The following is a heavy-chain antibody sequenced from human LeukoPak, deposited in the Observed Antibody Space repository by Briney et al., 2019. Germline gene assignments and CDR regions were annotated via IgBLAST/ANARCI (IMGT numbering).Heavy chain of an antibody. J-gene: IGHJ4*02. Sequence: PGGSLRLSCAASGFTFSSYAMNWVRQAPGKGLEWVSVICGSGGSTYYADSVEGRFTISRDNSKNTLYLQMNSLRAEDTAVYYCAPDPNKWLRNYWGQGTLVTVSS. V-gene: IGHV3-23*01. CDR1: GFTFSSYA. CDR3: APDPNKWLRNY. D-gene: IGHD5-12*01. CDR2: ICGSGGST.